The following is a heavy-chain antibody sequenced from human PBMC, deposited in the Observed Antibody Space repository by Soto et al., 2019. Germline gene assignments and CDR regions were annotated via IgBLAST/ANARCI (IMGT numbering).Heavy chain of an antibody. Sequence: ESGGGLVQPGGSLRLSCVSSGFTFSSYWMSWVRQAPGRGLEWVANIKQDGSATYYVDSVKGRFTISRDNAKNSLYLQMNSLRVEDTSVYYCARAGYCGPGCYYYFDYWGQGTLVTVSS. J-gene: IGHJ4*02. V-gene: IGHV3-7*01. CDR3: ARAGYCGPGCYYYFDY. D-gene: IGHD2-21*02. CDR2: IKQDGSAT. CDR1: GFTFSSYW.